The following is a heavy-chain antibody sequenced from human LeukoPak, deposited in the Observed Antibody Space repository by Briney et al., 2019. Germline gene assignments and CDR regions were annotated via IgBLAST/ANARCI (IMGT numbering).Heavy chain of an antibody. D-gene: IGHD4-17*01. V-gene: IGHV1-18*01. CDR2: ISPYNGNT. CDR1: GYSFTSYG. J-gene: IGHJ4*02. Sequence: ATVKVSCKASGYSFTSYGINWVRLAPGQGLEWMGWISPYNGNTNYAQKLQGRVTMTTDTSTSTAYMELRSLRSDDTAVYYCARGRTVTYDYWGQGTLVTVSS. CDR3: ARGRTVTYDY.